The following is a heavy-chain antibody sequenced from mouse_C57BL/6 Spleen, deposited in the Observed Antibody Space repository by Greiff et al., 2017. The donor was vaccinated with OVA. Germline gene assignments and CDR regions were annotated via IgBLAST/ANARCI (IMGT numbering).Heavy chain of an antibody. CDR1: GYSFTGYY. J-gene: IGHJ1*03. CDR2: INPSTGGT. D-gene: IGHD2-1*01. Sequence: VQLKQSGPELVKPGASVKISCKASGYSFTGYYMNWVKQSPEKSLEWIGEINPSTGGTTYNQKFKAKATLTVDKSSSTAYMQLKSLTSEDSAVYYCAVYGNYVGWYFDVWGTGTTVTVSS. CDR3: AVYGNYVGWYFDV. V-gene: IGHV1-42*01.